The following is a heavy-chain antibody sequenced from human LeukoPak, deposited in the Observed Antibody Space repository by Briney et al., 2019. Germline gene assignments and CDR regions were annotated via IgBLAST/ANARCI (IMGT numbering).Heavy chain of an antibody. J-gene: IGHJ3*02. CDR2: IYHSGST. CDR3: ARPDCSGGSCYSVYAFDI. Sequence: PSETLSLTCAVSGYSISSGYYWGWIRQPPGKGLEWIGSIYHSGSTYYNPSLKSRVTISVDTSKNQFPLKLSSVTAPDTAVYYCARPDCSGGSCYSVYAFDIWGQGTMVTVSP. V-gene: IGHV4-38-2*01. CDR1: GYSISSGYY. D-gene: IGHD2-15*01.